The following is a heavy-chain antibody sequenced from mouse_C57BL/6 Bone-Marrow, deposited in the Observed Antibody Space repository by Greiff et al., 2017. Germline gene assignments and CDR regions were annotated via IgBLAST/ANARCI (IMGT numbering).Heavy chain of an antibody. CDR3: ARRIRAY. J-gene: IGHJ3*01. Sequence: QVQLQQPGAELVRPGTSVTLSCKASGYTFTSYWMHWVKQRPGQGLEWIGVIDPSDSYTNYNQKFKGKATLTVDTSSSTAYMQLSSLTSEDSAVYYCARRIRAYWGQGTLVTVSA. CDR2: IDPSDSYT. D-gene: IGHD2-4*01. V-gene: IGHV1-59*01. CDR1: GYTFTSYW.